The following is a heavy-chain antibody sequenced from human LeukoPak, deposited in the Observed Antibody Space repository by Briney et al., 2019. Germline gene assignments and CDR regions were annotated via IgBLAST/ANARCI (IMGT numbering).Heavy chain of an antibody. V-gene: IGHV1-18*01. CDR3: ARDDLRSYYDILTGQGGFYDY. CDR2: ITTYNGNT. Sequence: ASVKVSCKASGYTFTRYGISWVRQAPGQGLEWMGCITTYNGNTNYAQKLQGRVTMTTDASTSAAYMELRSLRYDDTAVYYCARDDLRSYYDILTGQGGFYDYWGQGTLVTVSS. CDR1: GYTFTRYG. J-gene: IGHJ4*02. D-gene: IGHD3-9*01.